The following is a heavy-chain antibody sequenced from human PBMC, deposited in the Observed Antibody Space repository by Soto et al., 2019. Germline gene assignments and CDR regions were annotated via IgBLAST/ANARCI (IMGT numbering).Heavy chain of an antibody. Sequence: GGSLRLSCAASGFTFTYAMSWVRQAPGKGLEWVSTVSGSGGNTYYADSIKGRFTISRDNSKNTVYLQMNSLRAEDTALYYCVKASYGDYGYFDSWGQGTLVTVSS. CDR3: VKASYGDYGYFDS. V-gene: IGHV3-23*01. D-gene: IGHD4-17*01. CDR2: VSGSGGNT. CDR1: GFTFTYA. J-gene: IGHJ4*02.